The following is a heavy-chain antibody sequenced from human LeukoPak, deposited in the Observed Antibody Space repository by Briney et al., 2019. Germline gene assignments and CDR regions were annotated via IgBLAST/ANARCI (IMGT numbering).Heavy chain of an antibody. J-gene: IGHJ5*02. CDR1: GYSINNYW. D-gene: IGHD2-15*01. V-gene: IGHV5-51*01. Sequence: PGESLKISCKGSGYSINNYWIGWVRQMPGKALEWMGIIYPADSDIRYSPSFQGQVTISADKSISTAYLQWSSLEASDTAMYYCARQEYCSGGSCYTWFDPWGQGTLVTVSS. CDR2: IYPADSDI. CDR3: ARQEYCSGGSCYTWFDP.